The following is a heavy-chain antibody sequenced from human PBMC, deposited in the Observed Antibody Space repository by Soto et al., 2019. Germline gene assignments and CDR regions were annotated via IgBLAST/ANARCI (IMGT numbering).Heavy chain of an antibody. CDR1: GYTFSDYY. Sequence: QVQLVQSGAEVRKPGASVKVSCKASGYTFSDYYIHWVRQAPGQGLEWMGWINPNSGGTKYAPKFQGGVTMTRGTSITTAYMALSRLRSGDTAVYYCAREPATAKPEGVDFWGQGTLVTVSS. CDR3: AREPATAKPEGVDF. D-gene: IGHD1-1*01. CDR2: INPNSGGT. V-gene: IGHV1-2*02. J-gene: IGHJ4*02.